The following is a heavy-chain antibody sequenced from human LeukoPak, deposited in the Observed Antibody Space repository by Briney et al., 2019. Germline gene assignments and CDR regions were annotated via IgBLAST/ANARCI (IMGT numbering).Heavy chain of an antibody. J-gene: IGHJ5*02. Sequence: ASVKVSCKASGGTFSNYAISWVRQAPGQGLEWMGGIIPIFGTANYAQKFQGRVTITTDESTSTAYMELSSLRSEDTAVYYCAREVCGYSGRTRVCWFDPWGQGTLVTVSS. CDR3: AREVCGYSGRTRVCWFDP. D-gene: IGHD5-12*01. CDR1: GGTFSNYA. CDR2: IIPIFGTA. V-gene: IGHV1-69*05.